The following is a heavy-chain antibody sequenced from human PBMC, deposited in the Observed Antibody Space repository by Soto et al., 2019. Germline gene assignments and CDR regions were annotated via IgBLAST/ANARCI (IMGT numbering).Heavy chain of an antibody. D-gene: IGHD3-22*01. CDR1: GGTFSSYT. CDR3: ARDATYYYDYSANWYFDL. V-gene: IGHV1-69*08. J-gene: IGHJ2*01. Sequence: QVQLVQSGAEVKKPGSSVKVSCKASGGTFSSYTISWVRQAPGQGLEWMGRIIPILGIANYAQKFQGRVTITEDKSTSPAYMELSILRSEDTAVYYGARDATYYYDYSANWYFDLWGRGTLVTVSS. CDR2: IIPILGIA.